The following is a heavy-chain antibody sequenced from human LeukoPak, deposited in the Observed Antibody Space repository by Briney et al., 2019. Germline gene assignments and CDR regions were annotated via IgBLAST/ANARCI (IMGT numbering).Heavy chain of an antibody. V-gene: IGHV1-69*13. Sequence: ASVKVSCKASGGTFSSYAISWVRQAPGQGLEWMGGIIPIFGTANYAQKFQGRVTITADESTSTAYMELSSLRSEDTAVYYCARGGSARGFRDYWGQGTLVTVSS. CDR3: ARGGSARGFRDY. CDR1: GGTFSSYA. D-gene: IGHD3-16*01. J-gene: IGHJ4*02. CDR2: IIPIFGTA.